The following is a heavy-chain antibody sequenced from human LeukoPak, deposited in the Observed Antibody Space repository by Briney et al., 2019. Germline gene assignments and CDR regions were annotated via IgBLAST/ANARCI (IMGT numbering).Heavy chain of an antibody. CDR3: ARDIVSGSGSLDY. CDR2: VKSDGSNP. Sequence: GGSLRLSCAASRFSFSNYWMHWVRQAPGKGLVWVSRVKSDGSNPSYADCVKGRFTISRDNAENMLYLQMNTLGAEDTAVYYCARDIVSGSGSLDYWGQGTLVTVSS. CDR1: RFSFSNYW. V-gene: IGHV3-74*01. D-gene: IGHD3-10*01. J-gene: IGHJ4*02.